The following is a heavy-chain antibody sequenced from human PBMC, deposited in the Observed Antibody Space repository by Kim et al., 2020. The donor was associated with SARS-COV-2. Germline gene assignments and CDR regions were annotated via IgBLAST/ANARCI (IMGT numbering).Heavy chain of an antibody. D-gene: IGHD1-7*01. CDR2: INTNTGNP. CDR3: ARFGLRNWNSGNYFDY. Sequence: ASVKVSCKASGYTFTSYAMNWVRQAPGQGLEWMGWINTNTGNPTYAQGFTGRFVFSLDTSVSTAYLQISSLKAEDTAVYYCARFGLRNWNSGNYFDYWGQGTLVTVSS. J-gene: IGHJ4*02. CDR1: GYTFTSYA. V-gene: IGHV7-4-1*02.